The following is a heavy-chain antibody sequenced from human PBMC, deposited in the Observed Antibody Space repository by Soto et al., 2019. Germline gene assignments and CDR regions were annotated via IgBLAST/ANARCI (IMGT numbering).Heavy chain of an antibody. V-gene: IGHV4-39*01. CDR3: ARHGREGYYGSGIYLNWFAP. CDR2: IYYSGST. CDR1: GGSISSSSYY. J-gene: IGHJ5*02. Sequence: PSETLSLTCTVSGGSISSSSYYWGWIRQPPGKGLEWIGSIYYSGSTYYNPSLKSRVTISVDTSKNQFSLKLSSVTAADTAVYNCARHGREGYYGSGIYLNWFAPGGQGTLVTVSS. D-gene: IGHD3-10*01.